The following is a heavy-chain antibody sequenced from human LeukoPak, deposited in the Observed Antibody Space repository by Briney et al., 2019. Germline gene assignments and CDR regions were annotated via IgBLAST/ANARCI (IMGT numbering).Heavy chain of an antibody. CDR3: ARDDSSGYHDY. Sequence: SETLSLTCTVSGGSISSGGYYWSWIRQHPGKGLEWIGYIYYSGSTYYNPSLKSRVTISVDTSKNQFSLKLSSVTAADTAVYYCARDDSSGYHDYWGQGTLVTVSS. CDR2: IYYSGST. CDR1: GGSISSGGYY. J-gene: IGHJ4*02. D-gene: IGHD3-22*01. V-gene: IGHV4-31*03.